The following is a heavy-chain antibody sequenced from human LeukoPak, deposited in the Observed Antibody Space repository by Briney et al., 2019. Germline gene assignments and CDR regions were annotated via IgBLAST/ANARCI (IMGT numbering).Heavy chain of an antibody. J-gene: IGHJ6*02. V-gene: IGHV4-59*01. CDR3: ARDRIAAAGNYYYYGMDV. D-gene: IGHD6-13*01. CDR1: GGSISSYY. CDR2: VYYSGST. Sequence: PSETLSLTCTVSGGSISSYYWSWIRQPPGKGLEWIGYVYYSGSTYYNPSLKSRVTISVDTSKNQFSLKLSSVTAADTAVYYCARDRIAAAGNYYYYGMDVWGQGTTVTVSS.